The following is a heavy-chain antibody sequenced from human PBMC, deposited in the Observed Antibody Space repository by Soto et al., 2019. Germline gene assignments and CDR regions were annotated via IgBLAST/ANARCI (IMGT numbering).Heavy chain of an antibody. CDR3: AREGGSRQKEFDP. V-gene: IGHV3-33*01. Sequence: QIQLVESGGGVVQPGRSLRLSCAASGFTFNTYALHWVRQPPGKGLEWVAVIWYDGSNKYYADSVRGRFTISRDNSKNTVYLQMNSLRAEDAALYCCAREGGSRQKEFDPWGHGTLVTVSS. CDR1: GFTFNTYA. D-gene: IGHD1-26*01. CDR2: IWYDGSNK. J-gene: IGHJ5*02.